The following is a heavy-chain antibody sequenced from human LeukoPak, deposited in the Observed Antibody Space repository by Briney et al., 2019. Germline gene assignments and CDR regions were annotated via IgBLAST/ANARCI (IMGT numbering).Heavy chain of an antibody. CDR2: INPNSGGT. V-gene: IGHV1-2*02. Sequence: ASVKVSCKASGYTFTGYYIHWVRQAPGQGLEWMGWINPNSGGTNYAQKFQGRVTMTRDTSKTYMELSRLTSDDTAVYYCARAYSGYEAFDYWGQGALVTVSS. CDR3: ARAYSGYEAFDY. D-gene: IGHD5-12*01. J-gene: IGHJ4*02. CDR1: GYTFTGYY.